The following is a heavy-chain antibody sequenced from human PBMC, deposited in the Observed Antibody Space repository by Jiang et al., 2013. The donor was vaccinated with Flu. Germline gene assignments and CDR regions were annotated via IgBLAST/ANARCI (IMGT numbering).Heavy chain of an antibody. CDR2: DGGRT. J-gene: IGHJ4*02. V-gene: IGHV3-43*01. Sequence: DGGRTFCVDSVKGRFTISRDNAKNSLYLQMNSLRPEDTAFYYCAKGAPWGESRRDDNSGYYRGLDHWGQGTLVTVSS. CDR3: AKGAPWGESRRDDNSGYYRGLDH. D-gene: IGHD3-22*01.